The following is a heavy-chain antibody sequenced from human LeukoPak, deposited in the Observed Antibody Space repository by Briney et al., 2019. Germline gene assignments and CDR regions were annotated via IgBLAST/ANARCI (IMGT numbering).Heavy chain of an antibody. CDR3: ARDRGYSGYDLFGY. J-gene: IGHJ4*02. CDR1: GFTFSSYS. Sequence: GGSLRLSCAASGFTFSSYSMNWVRQAPGKGLEWVSSISSSSSHIYYADSVKGRFTISRDNAKNSLYLQMNSLRAEDTAVYYCARDRGYSGYDLFGYWGQGTLVTVSS. D-gene: IGHD5-12*01. V-gene: IGHV3-21*01. CDR2: ISSSSSHI.